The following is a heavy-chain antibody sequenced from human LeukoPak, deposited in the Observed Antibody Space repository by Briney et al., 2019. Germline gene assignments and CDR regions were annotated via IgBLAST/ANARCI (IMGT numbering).Heavy chain of an antibody. CDR2: MKTDGTRT. D-gene: IGHD3-10*01. J-gene: IGHJ4*02. CDR1: GFSFSNSW. Sequence: XGSLRLSCAASGFSFSNSWMYWVRQGPGKGPVWVSRMKTDGTRTEYADSVKGRFTISRDNAKNALFLQMSSLRVEDTAVYYCARGADHGGSYYPDWGQGTRVTVSS. V-gene: IGHV3-74*01. CDR3: ARGADHGGSYYPD.